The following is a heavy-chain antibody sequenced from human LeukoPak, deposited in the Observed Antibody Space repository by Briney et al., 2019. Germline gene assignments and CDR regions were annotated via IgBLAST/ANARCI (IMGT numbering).Heavy chain of an antibody. J-gene: IGHJ4*02. D-gene: IGHD2-2*01. Sequence: ASVKVSCKASGYTFTGYYMHWVRQAPGQGLEWMGWINPNSGGTNYAQKFQGRVTMTRDTSISTAYMELSRLRSDDTAVYYCARDLVGGITDIVVVPASTLPPAWGQGTLVTVSS. CDR3: ARDLVGGITDIVVVPASTLPPA. CDR2: INPNSGGT. V-gene: IGHV1-2*02. CDR1: GYTFTGYY.